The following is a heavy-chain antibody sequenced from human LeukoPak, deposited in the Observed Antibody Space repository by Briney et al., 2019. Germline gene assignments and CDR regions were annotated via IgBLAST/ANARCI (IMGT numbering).Heavy chain of an antibody. Sequence: NPSKTLSLTCAVSGGSISSNSDYWGWIRQPPGKGLEWIGSFVYSGSTFYNPSLKSRVTISVDTSKKHFSLKVTSVTAADTAVYYCARHAPLRTDTQRDYGDTWGQGTLVTVSS. CDR1: GGSISSNSDY. CDR3: ARHAPLRTDTQRDYGDT. V-gene: IGHV4-39*01. D-gene: IGHD3-16*01. J-gene: IGHJ5*02. CDR2: FVYSGST.